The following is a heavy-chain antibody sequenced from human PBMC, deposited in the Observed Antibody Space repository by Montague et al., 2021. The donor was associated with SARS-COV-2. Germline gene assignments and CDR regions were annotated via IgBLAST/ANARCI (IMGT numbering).Heavy chain of an antibody. CDR3: AKGKPVAGYFDR. V-gene: IGHV3-9*01. D-gene: IGHD6-19*01. CDR2: ISWDSGLI. Sequence: SLRLSCAASGFNLGDSVMHWIRQAPGKGLEWVSSISWDSGLIGYADSVQGRFTISRDNAKNSLYLQMNSLRVEDTAVYYCAKGKPVAGYFDRWGQGTLVTVSS. CDR1: GFNLGDSV. J-gene: IGHJ4*02.